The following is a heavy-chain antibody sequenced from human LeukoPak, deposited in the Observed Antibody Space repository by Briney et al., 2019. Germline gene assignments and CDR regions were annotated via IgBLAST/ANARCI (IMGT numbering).Heavy chain of an antibody. J-gene: IGHJ5*02. V-gene: IGHV1-18*01. CDR1: GYTFTNYG. CDR2: ISAYNGNT. CDR3: ARDLAGRITMVRGVILNWFDP. Sequence: GASVKVSCKASGYTFTNYGITWVRQAPGQGLEWMGWISAYNGNTNYAQKLQGRVTMTTDTSTSTAYMELRSLRSDDTAVYYCARDLAGRITMVRGVILNWFDPWGQGTLVTVSS. D-gene: IGHD3-10*01.